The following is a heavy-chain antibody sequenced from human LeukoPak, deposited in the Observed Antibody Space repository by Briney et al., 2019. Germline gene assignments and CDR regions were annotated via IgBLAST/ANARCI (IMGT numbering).Heavy chain of an antibody. Sequence: PGGSLRLSCEASAFIFSGHWLNWVRQTPGKGLEWVASIKEDGSERQYVDSVKGRFSISRDNVKNSLYLQMNCLRAEDTAVYYCGRAMEVWGQGTTVTVSS. CDR1: AFIFSGHW. CDR2: IKEDGSER. J-gene: IGHJ6*02. V-gene: IGHV3-7*01. CDR3: GRAMEV.